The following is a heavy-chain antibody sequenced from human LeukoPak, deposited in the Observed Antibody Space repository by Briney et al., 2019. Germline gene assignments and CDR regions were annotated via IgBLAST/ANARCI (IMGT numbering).Heavy chain of an antibody. Sequence: GRSLRLSCAASGFTFTSYAMQWVRQAPGKGLEWVAVISYDGSVQYSADSVKGRFTISRDNPKNTPYLQMSSLRAEDTAVYYCARESGDDYGGNSGFDYWGQGTPVTVSS. D-gene: IGHD4-23*01. V-gene: IGHV3-30*07. CDR3: ARESGDDYGGNSGFDY. CDR1: GFTFTSYA. J-gene: IGHJ4*02. CDR2: ISYDGSVQ.